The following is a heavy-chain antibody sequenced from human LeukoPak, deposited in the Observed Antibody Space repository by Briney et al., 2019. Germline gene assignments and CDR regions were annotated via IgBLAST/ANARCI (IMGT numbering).Heavy chain of an antibody. CDR3: AREGIAVAGTRPFDY. J-gene: IGHJ4*02. D-gene: IGHD6-19*01. Sequence: GGSLRLSCAASGFTFSGYAMHWVRQAPGKGLEYVSAISSNGGSTYYANSVKGRFTISRDNSKNTLYLQMGSLRAEDTAVYYCAREGIAVAGTRPFDYWGQGTLVTVSS. V-gene: IGHV3-64*01. CDR1: GFTFSGYA. CDR2: ISSNGGST.